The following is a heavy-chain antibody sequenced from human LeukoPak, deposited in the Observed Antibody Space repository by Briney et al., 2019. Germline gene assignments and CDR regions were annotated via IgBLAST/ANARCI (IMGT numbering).Heavy chain of an antibody. D-gene: IGHD3-10*01. CDR1: GYSICSGYY. V-gene: IGHV4-38-2*01. J-gene: IGHJ6*04. Sequence: SETLSLTCAVSGYSICSGYYWGWIRQPPGKGLEWNGSIFHSGSTYYNPSLKSRVNMSVDTSKNQISLKLSSVTAADTAVYYCARASGSYGSGSYYYYGMDVWGKGTTVTVSS. CDR3: ARASGSYGSGSYYYYGMDV. CDR2: IFHSGST.